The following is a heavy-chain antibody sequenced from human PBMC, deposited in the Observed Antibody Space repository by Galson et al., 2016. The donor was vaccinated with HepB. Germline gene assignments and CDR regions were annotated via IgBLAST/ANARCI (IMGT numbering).Heavy chain of an antibody. D-gene: IGHD2-15*01. CDR1: GFTFRSYV. CDR2: TSRGSSYI. CDR3: ARNRLGWSLLEAIDS. V-gene: IGHV3-21*01. Sequence: SLRLSCAASGFTFRSYVMNWVRQAPGKGLEWVSSTSRGSSYIYYADSVKGRFTISRDNAKNSLNLQMNSLRAEDTAVYYCARNRLGWSLLEAIDSWGQGTLVTVSS. J-gene: IGHJ4*02.